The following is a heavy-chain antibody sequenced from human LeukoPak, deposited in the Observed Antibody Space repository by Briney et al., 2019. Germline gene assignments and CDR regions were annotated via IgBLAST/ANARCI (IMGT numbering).Heavy chain of an antibody. Sequence: SVKVSCKASGGTFSSYAISWVRQAPGQGLEWMGRIIPILGIVNYAQKFQGRVTITADKSTSTAYMELSSLRSEDTAVYYCARDRGVATIYYYYGMDVWGQGTTVTVSS. D-gene: IGHD5-12*01. CDR2: IIPILGIV. CDR1: GGTFSSYA. V-gene: IGHV1-69*04. J-gene: IGHJ6*02. CDR3: ARDRGVATIYYYYGMDV.